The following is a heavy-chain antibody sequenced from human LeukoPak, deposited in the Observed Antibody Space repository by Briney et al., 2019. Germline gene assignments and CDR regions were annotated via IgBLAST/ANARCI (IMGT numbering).Heavy chain of an antibody. Sequence: GESLQISCKGSGYLFTSYWIGWVRPMPGKGLEWMGIIYPGDSDTRYSPSLQGQVIISVDKSISTAYVQWSGLKASDTAMYFCARSRSSWSPIDYWGQGTLVTVSS. CDR1: GYLFTSYW. CDR2: IYPGDSDT. V-gene: IGHV5-51*01. J-gene: IGHJ4*02. D-gene: IGHD6-13*01. CDR3: ARSRSSWSPIDY.